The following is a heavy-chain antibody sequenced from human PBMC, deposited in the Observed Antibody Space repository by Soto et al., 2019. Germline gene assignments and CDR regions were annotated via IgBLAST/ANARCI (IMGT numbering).Heavy chain of an antibody. CDR2: INPSGGST. D-gene: IGHD5-12*01. V-gene: IGHV1-46*01. Sequence: QVQLVQSGAEVKKPGASVKVSCKASGYTFTTYYMHWVRQAPGQGLEWMGVINPSGGSTSYEQKLQGRVTVTRDTSTSTLYMELSSLRSEDTAVYYCAREGDGYNLGPSVDFDYWGQGTLVTVSS. CDR3: AREGDGYNLGPSVDFDY. CDR1: GYTFTTYY. J-gene: IGHJ4*02.